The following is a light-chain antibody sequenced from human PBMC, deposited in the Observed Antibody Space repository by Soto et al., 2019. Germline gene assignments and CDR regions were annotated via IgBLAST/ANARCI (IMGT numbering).Light chain of an antibody. J-gene: IGLJ2*01. CDR1: SSDVGGYKY. V-gene: IGLV2-8*01. CDR2: EVN. CDR3: TSYAGSNDLV. Sequence: QSVLTQPPSASGSPGQSVTISCTGTSSDVGGYKYVSWYQHHPGKAPKLILYEVNKRPSGVPDRFSGSKSGNTASLTVSGLQTEDEAEYYCTSYAGSNDLVFGGGTKLTVL.